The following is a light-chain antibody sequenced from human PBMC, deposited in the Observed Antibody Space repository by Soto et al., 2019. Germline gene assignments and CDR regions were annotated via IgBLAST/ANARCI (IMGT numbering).Light chain of an antibody. V-gene: IGKV3-20*01. CDR2: GAS. CDR1: QSVSSSY. CDR3: QQYGSSPQT. Sequence: LYHSPGTPSFTHRETATLSCRASQSVSSSYLAWYQQKPGQAPRLLIYGASSRATGIPDRFSGSGSGTDFTLTISRLEPEDFAVYYCQQYGSSPQTFGQGTKVDI. J-gene: IGKJ1*01.